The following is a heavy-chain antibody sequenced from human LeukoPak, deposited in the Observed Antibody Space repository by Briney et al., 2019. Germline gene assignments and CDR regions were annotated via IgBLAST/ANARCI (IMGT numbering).Heavy chain of an antibody. CDR3: AKDSTHYRAWDDYDSRGLYY. CDR2: IRYDGSNK. Sequence: GGSLRLSCATSGFTFADFGMHWVRQAPGKGLEWVAFIRYDGSNKYYADSVKGRFTISRDNSKNTLYLQMNSLRAEDTAVYYCAKDSTHYRAWDDYDSRGLYYWGQGTLVTVSS. D-gene: IGHD3-22*01. J-gene: IGHJ4*02. CDR1: GFTFADFG. V-gene: IGHV3-30*02.